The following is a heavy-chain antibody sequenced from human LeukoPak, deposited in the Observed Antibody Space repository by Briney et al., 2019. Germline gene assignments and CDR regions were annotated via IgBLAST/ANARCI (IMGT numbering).Heavy chain of an antibody. J-gene: IGHJ4*02. CDR1: GDTFTIYY. CDR2: INPRGGSA. D-gene: IGHD3-3*01. V-gene: IGHV1-46*01. CDR3: ARRAKQITIFGVVIDDY. Sequence: GASVKVSCKASGDTFTIYYMHWVRQAPGEGLEWMGIINPRGGSASYAQKFQGRVTMSRDTSTSTGYMELSSLRSEDTAVYYCARRAKQITIFGVVIDDYWGQGTLVTVSS.